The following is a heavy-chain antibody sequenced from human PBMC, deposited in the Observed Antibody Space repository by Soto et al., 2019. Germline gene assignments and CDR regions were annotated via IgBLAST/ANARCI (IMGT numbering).Heavy chain of an antibody. CDR2: ISGSGGST. Sequence: GSLRLSCAASGFTFSSYAMSWVRQAPGKGLEWVSAISGSGGSTYYADSVKGRFTISRDNSKNTLYLQMDSLRAEDTAVYYCATGSYGSGSQSGHDYWGQGTLVTVSS. J-gene: IGHJ4*02. V-gene: IGHV3-23*01. CDR3: ATGSYGSGSQSGHDY. CDR1: GFTFSSYA. D-gene: IGHD3-10*01.